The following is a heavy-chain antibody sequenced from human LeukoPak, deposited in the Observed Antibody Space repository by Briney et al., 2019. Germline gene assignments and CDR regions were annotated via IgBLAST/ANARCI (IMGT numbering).Heavy chain of an antibody. Sequence: ASVKVSCKASGYTFTSYDINWVRQATGQGLEWMGWMNPNSGNTGYAQKFQGRVTITADKSTSTAYMELSSLRSEDTAVYYCARQGRGAAAFSYGMDVWGQGTTVTVSS. CDR1: GYTFTSYD. D-gene: IGHD6-13*01. CDR2: MNPNSGNT. CDR3: ARQGRGAAAFSYGMDV. V-gene: IGHV1-8*01. J-gene: IGHJ6*02.